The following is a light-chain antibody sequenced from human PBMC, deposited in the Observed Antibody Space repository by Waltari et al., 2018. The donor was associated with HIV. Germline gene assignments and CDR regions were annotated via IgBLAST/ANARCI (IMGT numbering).Light chain of an antibody. J-gene: IGLJ1*01. CDR2: CDN. V-gene: IGLV1-36*01. CDR3: VAWDGTLNGYV. CDR1: NSNIGYNA. Sequence: QSVLTQPPSVSEAPRQRVTISCSGSNSNIGYNAANWYQHLPGKATKLLSYCDNLLPSGVSDPFAGSQSGTSASLVISERQSEDEADYYGVAWDGTLNGYVFGTGTKVTVL.